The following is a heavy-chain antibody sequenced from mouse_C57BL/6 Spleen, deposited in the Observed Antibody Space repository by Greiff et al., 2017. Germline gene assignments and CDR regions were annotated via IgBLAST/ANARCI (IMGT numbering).Heavy chain of an antibody. CDR2: MSYDGSN. Sequence: ESGPGLVKPSQSLSLTCSVTGYSITSGYYWNWIRQFPGNKLEWMGYMSYDGSNNYNPSLKNRISITRDTSKNQFFLKLNSVTTEDTATYYCAYYGPFAYWGQGTLVTVSA. CDR1: GYSITSGYY. V-gene: IGHV3-6*01. D-gene: IGHD1-2*01. CDR3: AYYGPFAY. J-gene: IGHJ3*01.